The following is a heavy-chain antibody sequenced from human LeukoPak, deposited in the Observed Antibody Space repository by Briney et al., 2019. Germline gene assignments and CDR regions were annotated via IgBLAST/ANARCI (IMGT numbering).Heavy chain of an antibody. V-gene: IGHV3-11*01. CDR1: GFTFSDYY. CDR3: ARDGGSGNYFIDY. CDR2: ITSGGTK. D-gene: IGHD3-10*01. Sequence: GGSLRLSCAAPGFTFSDYYMSWIRQAPGKGLEWVSYITSGGTKYYADSVKGRFTISRDNAKNSLYLQMNSLRAEDTAVYYCARDGGSGNYFIDYWGQGTLVTVSS. J-gene: IGHJ4*02.